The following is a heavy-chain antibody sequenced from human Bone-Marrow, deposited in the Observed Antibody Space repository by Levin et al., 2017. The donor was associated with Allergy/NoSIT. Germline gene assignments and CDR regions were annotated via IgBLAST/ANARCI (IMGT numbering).Heavy chain of an antibody. J-gene: IGHJ3*02. Sequence: ASVKVSCKASGYTFTSYGISWVRQAPGQGLEWMGWISAYNGNTNYAQKLQGRVTMTTDTSTSTAYMELRSLRSDDTAVYYCARDGRWELLLRLEAFDIWGQGTMVTVSS. CDR2: ISAYNGNT. CDR3: ARDGRWELLLRLEAFDI. V-gene: IGHV1-18*01. D-gene: IGHD1-26*01. CDR1: GYTFTSYG.